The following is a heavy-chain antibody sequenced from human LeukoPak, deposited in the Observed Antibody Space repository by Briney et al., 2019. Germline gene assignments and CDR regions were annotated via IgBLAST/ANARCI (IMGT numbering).Heavy chain of an antibody. D-gene: IGHD1-26*01. Sequence: GGSLSLSCAASGFTFDDYGMSWVRQAPGKGLEWVSGINWNGGSTGYADSVKGRFTISRDNAKNSLYLQMNSLRAEDTALYYCARDSYSGSYSYFDYWGQGTLVTVSS. J-gene: IGHJ4*02. V-gene: IGHV3-20*04. CDR2: INWNGGST. CDR3: ARDSYSGSYSYFDY. CDR1: GFTFDDYG.